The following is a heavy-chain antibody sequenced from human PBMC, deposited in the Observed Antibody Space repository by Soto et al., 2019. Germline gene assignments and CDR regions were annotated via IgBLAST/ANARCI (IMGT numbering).Heavy chain of an antibody. V-gene: IGHV3-33*01. D-gene: IGHD6-13*01. CDR2: IWYDGSNK. Sequence: QVQLVESGGGVVQPGKSLRLSCAASGFTFSNYGMHWVRQAPGKGLEWVAVIWYDGSNKYYADSVKGRFTISRDNSKNXLYLQMNSLRAEDTAVYYCARGASDRSRFRPTWDYWGQGTLVTVSS. CDR3: ARGASDRSRFRPTWDY. CDR1: GFTFSNYG. J-gene: IGHJ4*02.